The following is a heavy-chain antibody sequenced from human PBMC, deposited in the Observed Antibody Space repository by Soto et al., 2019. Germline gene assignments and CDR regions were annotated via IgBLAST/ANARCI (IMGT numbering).Heavy chain of an antibody. Sequence: QVQLQQWGAGLLKPSETLSLTCAVYGGSFSDFYWTWIRQPPGKGLEWIGEINHSGRTNYNPSLKSRVAISVDTSKNQFSLNLTSVTAADTAVYYCGLRGAVADPRGYWGQETWSPSPQ. CDR2: INHSGRT. CDR1: GGSFSDFY. J-gene: IGHJ4*01. D-gene: IGHD6-19*01. V-gene: IGHV4-34*01. CDR3: GLRGAVADPRGY.